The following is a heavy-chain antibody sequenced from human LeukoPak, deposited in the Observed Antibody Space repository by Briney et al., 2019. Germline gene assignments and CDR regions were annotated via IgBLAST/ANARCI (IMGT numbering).Heavy chain of an antibody. D-gene: IGHD2-2*03. V-gene: IGHV3-23*01. Sequence: DSVKGRFTISRDNSKNTLYLQMNSLRAEDTAVYYCAKVDGYCSSTSCSVPRYYYGMDVWGQGTTVTVSS. CDR3: AKVDGYCSSTSCSVPRYYYGMDV. J-gene: IGHJ6*02.